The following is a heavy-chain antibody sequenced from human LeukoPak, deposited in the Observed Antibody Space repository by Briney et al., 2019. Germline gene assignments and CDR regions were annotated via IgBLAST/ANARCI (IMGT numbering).Heavy chain of an antibody. V-gene: IGHV1-18*01. CDR1: GYTFTSYG. Sequence: ASVKVSCKASGYTFTSYGISWVRQAPGQGLEWMGWISAYNGNTNYAQRLQGRVTMTTDTSTSTAYMEPRSLRSDDTAVYYCARSNEGIVVVPAAIANYFDYWGQGTLVTVSS. D-gene: IGHD2-2*02. CDR2: ISAYNGNT. J-gene: IGHJ4*02. CDR3: ARSNEGIVVVPAAIANYFDY.